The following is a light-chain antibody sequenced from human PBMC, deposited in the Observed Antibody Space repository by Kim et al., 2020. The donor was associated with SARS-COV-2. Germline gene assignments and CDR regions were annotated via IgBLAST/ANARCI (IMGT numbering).Light chain of an antibody. V-gene: IGLV1-40*01. CDR2: VNS. CDR3: QSYDSRLSGGV. Sequence: HTGNIPWIGSSSNTGAGFTVYWYTHRPGTAPDLLFYVNSTRPSGVSDRFSSSKSGTSPSLPITGLRAADEADYYRQSYDSRLSGGVFGGGTQLTVL. CDR1: SSNTGAGFT. J-gene: IGLJ2*01.